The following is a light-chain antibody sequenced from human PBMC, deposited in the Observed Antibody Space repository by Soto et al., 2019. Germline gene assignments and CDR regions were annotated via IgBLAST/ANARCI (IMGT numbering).Light chain of an antibody. CDR2: SND. CDR3: AAWDDSLNGVV. CDR1: SSNIGGSS. J-gene: IGLJ2*01. V-gene: IGLV1-44*01. Sequence: QSVLTQPPSASGTPGQRVTISCSGSSSNIGGSSVNWYQQLPWTAPRLLIYSNDQRPSGVPDRFSGSKSGTSASLAISGLQFEDEADYYCAAWDDSLNGVVFGGGTKLTVL.